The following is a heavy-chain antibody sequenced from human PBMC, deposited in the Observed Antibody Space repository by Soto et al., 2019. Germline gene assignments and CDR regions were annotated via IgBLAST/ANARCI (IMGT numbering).Heavy chain of an antibody. Sequence: EVQLVESGGGLVQPGGSLRLSCVASGFTFSGYWMHWVRQAPGKGLEWVSRISSDGTATTYADSVEGRFTISRDNARNTLYLQVNSLRTEDSAVYYCARDLCAQVDLWGQGTLVTVSS. CDR3: ARDLCAQVDL. CDR2: ISSDGTAT. J-gene: IGHJ5*02. V-gene: IGHV3-74*01. CDR1: GFTFSGYW.